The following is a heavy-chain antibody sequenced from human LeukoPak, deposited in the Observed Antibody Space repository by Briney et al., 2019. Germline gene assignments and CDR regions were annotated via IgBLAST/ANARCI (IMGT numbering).Heavy chain of an antibody. CDR1: GGSFSGYY. CDR3: ASTPMVRGAPGYFDY. V-gene: IGHV4-34*01. Sequence: PSETLSLTCAVYGGSFSGYYWSWIRQPPGKGLEWIGSIYYSGSTYYNPSLKSRVTISVDTSKNQFSLKLSSVTAADTAVYYCASTPMVRGAPGYFDYWGQGTLVTVSS. CDR2: IYYSGST. D-gene: IGHD3-10*01. J-gene: IGHJ4*02.